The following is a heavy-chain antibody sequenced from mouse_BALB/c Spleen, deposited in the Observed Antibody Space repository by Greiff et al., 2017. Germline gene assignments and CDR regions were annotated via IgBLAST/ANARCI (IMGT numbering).Heavy chain of an antibody. CDR2: IWAGGST. V-gene: IGHV2-9*02. CDR1: GFSLTSYG. CDR3: ARDNYYGRGYFDV. D-gene: IGHD1-1*01. J-gene: IGHJ1*01. Sequence: QVQLQQPGPGLVAPSQSLSITCTVSGFSLTSYGVHWVRQPPGKGLEWLGVIWAGGSTNYNSALMSRLSISKDNSKSQVFLKMNSLQTDDTAMYYCARDNYYGRGYFDVWGAGTTVTVSS.